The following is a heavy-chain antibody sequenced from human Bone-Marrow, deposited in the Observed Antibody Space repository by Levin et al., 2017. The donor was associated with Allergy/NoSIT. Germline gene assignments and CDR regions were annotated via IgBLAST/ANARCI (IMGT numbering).Heavy chain of an antibody. CDR1: GFTFSNYW. Sequence: LSLTCAASGFTFSNYWMHWVRQAPGKGLMWVARINTEGSVIDYVDSVKGRFTISRDNAKNTLYLQMDSLRAEDTAVYYCAANSQYWGQGTQVTVSS. V-gene: IGHV3-74*01. CDR3: AANSQY. J-gene: IGHJ4*02. CDR2: INTEGSVI.